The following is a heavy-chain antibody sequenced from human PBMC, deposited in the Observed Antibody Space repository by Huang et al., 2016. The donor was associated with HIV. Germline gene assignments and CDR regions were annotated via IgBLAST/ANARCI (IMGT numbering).Heavy chain of an antibody. CDR1: GFSISSYW. V-gene: IGHV3-74*01. CDR2: INRDGSST. D-gene: IGHD3-22*01. Sequence: EVQLVESGGGLVQPGGSLRLSCAASGFSISSYWMHWVRQAPGKGRVLVSRINRDGSSTSYADSVKGRVTISRDNAKNTRCLPMNGLRAEDTAVYYCARDPRIQAWLNFFDYWGQGTLFSVSS. J-gene: IGHJ4*02. CDR3: ARDPRIQAWLNFFDY.